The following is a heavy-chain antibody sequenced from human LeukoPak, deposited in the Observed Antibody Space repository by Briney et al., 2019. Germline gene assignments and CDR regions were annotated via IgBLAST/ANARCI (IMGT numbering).Heavy chain of an antibody. D-gene: IGHD6-25*01. Sequence: GRSLRLSCAASGFTFDDYAMHWVRQAPGKGLEWVSGISWNSGSIGYADSVKGRFTISRDNAKNSLYLQMNSLRAEDTALYYCAKLAEGFDYWGQGTLVTVSS. CDR1: GFTFDDYA. CDR2: ISWNSGSI. V-gene: IGHV3-9*01. CDR3: AKLAEGFDY. J-gene: IGHJ4*02.